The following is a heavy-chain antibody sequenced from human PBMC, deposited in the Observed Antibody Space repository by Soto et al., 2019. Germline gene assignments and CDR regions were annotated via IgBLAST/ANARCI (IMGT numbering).Heavy chain of an antibody. CDR2: ISHDGNSR. J-gene: IGHJ3*01. V-gene: IGHV3-30*18. Sequence: PGGSLRLSCEGSGFSFSNYGIRWVRQAPGKGLEWVAVISHDGNSRHLADSVRGRFTISRDNSKNTVFLHMTSLRREDSAVYHCVKAQERSAQYFAVVITAFDFWGQGTMVTVSS. D-gene: IGHD3-22*01. CDR3: VKAQERSAQYFAVVITAFDF. CDR1: GFSFSNYG.